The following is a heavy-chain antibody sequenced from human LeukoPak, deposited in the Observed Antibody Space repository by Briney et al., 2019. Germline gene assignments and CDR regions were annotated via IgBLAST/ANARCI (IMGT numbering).Heavy chain of an antibody. D-gene: IGHD3-16*01. CDR2: MNPNSGNT. Sequence: ASVKVSCKASGYTFTSYDINWVRQATGQGLEWMGWMNPNSGNTGYAQKYQGRVTLTRDTSINTAYMELSSLRFDDTAVYYCARVGRLGRGDDAFEIWGQGTMVTVSS. CDR1: GYTFTSYD. CDR3: ARVGRLGRGDDAFEI. J-gene: IGHJ3*02. V-gene: IGHV1-8*02.